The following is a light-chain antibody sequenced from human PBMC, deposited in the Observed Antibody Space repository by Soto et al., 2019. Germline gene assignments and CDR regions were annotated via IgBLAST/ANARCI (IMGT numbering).Light chain of an antibody. J-gene: IGKJ5*01. CDR2: GAS. CDR1: QSVSSSY. CDR3: LQYGSSPPVT. Sequence: ENVLTQSPGTLSLSPGERATLSCRASQSVSSSYLAWYQQKPGQAPRLLIYGASSRATGIPDRFSGSGSETHFTLPISRLEPEDFAMYYCLQYGSSPPVTFGQGTRLEIK. V-gene: IGKV3-20*01.